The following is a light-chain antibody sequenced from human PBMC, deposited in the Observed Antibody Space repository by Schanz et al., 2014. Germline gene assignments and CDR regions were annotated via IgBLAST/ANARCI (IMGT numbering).Light chain of an antibody. Sequence: EKVLTQSPGTLSLSPGERATLSCRASQSVSSYLAWYQQKPGQAPRLLIYDASNRATGIPARFSGSGSGTEFTLTISRLEPEDFAVYYCQQRSNWPAVTFGGGTKVEIK. CDR3: QQRSNWPAVT. J-gene: IGKJ4*01. CDR1: QSVSSY. V-gene: IGKV3-11*01. CDR2: DAS.